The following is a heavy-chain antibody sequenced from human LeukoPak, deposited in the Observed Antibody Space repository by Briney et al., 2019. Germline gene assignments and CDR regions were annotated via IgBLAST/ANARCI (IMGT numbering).Heavy chain of an antibody. CDR1: GGSISSSSYY. J-gene: IGHJ4*02. CDR2: IYYSGST. Sequence: SATLSLTCTVSGGSISSSSYYWGWIRQPPGKGLEWIGSIYYSGSTYYNPSLKSRVTISVDTSKNQFSLKLSSVTAADTAVYYCARQQNYDFWSGYYWKPPNFDYWGQGTLVTVSS. CDR3: ARQQNYDFWSGYYWKPPNFDY. D-gene: IGHD3-3*01. V-gene: IGHV4-39*01.